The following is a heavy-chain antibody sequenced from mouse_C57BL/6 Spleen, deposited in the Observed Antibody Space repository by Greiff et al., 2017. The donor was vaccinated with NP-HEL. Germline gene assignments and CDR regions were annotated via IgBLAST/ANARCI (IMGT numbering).Heavy chain of an antibody. CDR3: TTLRWLLRYFDV. D-gene: IGHD2-3*01. Sequence: EVQLQESGAELVRPGASVKLSCTASGFNIKDYYMHWVKQRPEQGLEWIGRIDPEDGDTEYAPKFQGKANMTADTSSNTAYLQLSSLTSEDTAVYYCTTLRWLLRYFDVWGTGTTVTVSS. J-gene: IGHJ1*03. CDR2: IDPEDGDT. V-gene: IGHV14-1*01. CDR1: GFNIKDYY.